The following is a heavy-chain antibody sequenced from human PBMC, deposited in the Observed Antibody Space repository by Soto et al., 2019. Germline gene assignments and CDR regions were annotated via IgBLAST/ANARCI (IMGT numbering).Heavy chain of an antibody. Sequence: SGPALVNPTQTLTLTCTFSGFSLSTSGVGLGGIRQPPGKSLELVALIYWNDDKRYSPSLKSRLTITKDTSKKQVVLTMTNMDTVYTATYYCANSNAYYYFRHVRKNCFEPWAERTMVTDTS. J-gene: IGHJ5*02. CDR1: GFSLSTSGVG. D-gene: IGHD3-10*02. CDR3: ANSNAYYYFRHVRKNCFEP. V-gene: IGHV2-5*01. CDR2: IYWNDDK.